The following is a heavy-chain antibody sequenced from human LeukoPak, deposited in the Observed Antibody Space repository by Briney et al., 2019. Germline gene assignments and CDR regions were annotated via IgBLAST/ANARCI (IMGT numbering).Heavy chain of an antibody. CDR2: MNPNSGNT. D-gene: IGHD1-1*01. J-gene: IGHJ3*02. CDR1: GYTFTSYD. Sequence: ASVKVSCKASGYTFTSYDINWVRQATGQGLEWMGWMNPNSGNTGYAQKFQGRATMTRDTSTSTVYMELSSLRSEDTAVYYCARDGSPTLDDAFDIWGQGTMVTVSS. CDR3: ARDGSPTLDDAFDI. V-gene: IGHV1-8*01.